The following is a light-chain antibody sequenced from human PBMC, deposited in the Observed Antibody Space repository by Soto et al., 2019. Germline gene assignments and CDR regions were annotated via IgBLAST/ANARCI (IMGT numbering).Light chain of an antibody. V-gene: IGKV3-11*01. CDR2: DTS. CDR1: QNIRIH. Sequence: EIVLTQSPATPSLSPGERASLSCRASQNIRIHLAWYQHKPGQAPRLLIYDTSSRASGIPARFSGSGSGTDFTLTISSLEPEDFAFYYCQQRSNWPRTFGQGTKVDIK. CDR3: QQRSNWPRT. J-gene: IGKJ1*01.